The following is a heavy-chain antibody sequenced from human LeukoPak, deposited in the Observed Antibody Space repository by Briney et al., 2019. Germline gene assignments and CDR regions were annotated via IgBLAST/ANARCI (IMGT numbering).Heavy chain of an antibody. V-gene: IGHV4-59*01. CDR2: VYHSGIT. CDR3: ASGPYPAAGTDHQFDY. CDR1: GASISSYY. J-gene: IGHJ4*02. D-gene: IGHD6-13*01. Sequence: SETLSLTCTVSGASISSYYWSWIRQPPGKGLEWLGYVYHSGITHYNPSLKSRVTISVDTSKNQFSLKLTSVTAADTAVYYCASGPYPAAGTDHQFDYWGQGTLVTVFS.